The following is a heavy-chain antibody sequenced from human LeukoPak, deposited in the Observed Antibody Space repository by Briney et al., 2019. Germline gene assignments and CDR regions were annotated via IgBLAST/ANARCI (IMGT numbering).Heavy chain of an antibody. D-gene: IGHD2-2*01. CDR1: GFTFTNYG. V-gene: IGHV3-33*08. Sequence: GGSLRLSCSASGFTFTNYGMSWVRQAPGKGLEWVAVIWYDGSNKYYADSVKGRFTISRDNSKNTLYLQMNSLRAEDTAVYYCARDKDIVVVPAGLDIWGQGTMVTVSS. CDR3: ARDKDIVVVPAGLDI. CDR2: IWYDGSNK. J-gene: IGHJ3*02.